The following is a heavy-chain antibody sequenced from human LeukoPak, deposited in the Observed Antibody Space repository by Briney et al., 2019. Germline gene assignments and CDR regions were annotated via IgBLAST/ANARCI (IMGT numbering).Heavy chain of an antibody. V-gene: IGHV1-69*13. D-gene: IGHD3-22*01. CDR2: IIPIFGTA. CDR1: GYTFTSYG. J-gene: IGHJ4*02. CDR3: ARGKYDSSGYNFDY. Sequence: VASVTVSCKASGYTFTSYGISWVRQAPGQGLEWMGGIIPIFGTANYAQKFQGRVTITADESTSTAYMELSSLRSEDTAVYYCARGKYDSSGYNFDYWGQGTLVTVSS.